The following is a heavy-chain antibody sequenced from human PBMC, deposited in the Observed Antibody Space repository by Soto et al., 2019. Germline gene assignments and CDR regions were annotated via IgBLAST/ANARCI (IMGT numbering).Heavy chain of an antibody. D-gene: IGHD2-15*01. Sequence: PSETLSLTCTVSGGSISSYYWSWIRQPPGKGLEWIGYIYYSGSTNCNPSLKSRVTISVDTSKNQFSLKLSSVTAADTAVYYCARLLIDPTSYYYMDVWGKGTTVTVSS. CDR1: GGSISSYY. V-gene: IGHV4-59*01. CDR3: ARLLIDPTSYYYMDV. J-gene: IGHJ6*03. CDR2: IYYSGST.